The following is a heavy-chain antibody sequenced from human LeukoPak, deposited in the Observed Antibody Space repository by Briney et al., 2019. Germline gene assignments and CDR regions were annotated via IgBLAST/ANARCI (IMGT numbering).Heavy chain of an antibody. CDR1: GGSFSGYY. D-gene: IGHD2-15*01. V-gene: IGHV3-23*01. CDR3: AKDEGYCSGGSCYYFDY. CDR2: ISGSGGST. J-gene: IGHJ4*02. Sequence: ETLSLTCAVYGGSFSGYYWSWIRQAPGKGLEWVSAISGSGGSTYYADSVKGRFTISRDNSKNTLYLQMNSLRAEDTAVYYCAKDEGYCSGGSCYYFDYWGQGTLVTVSS.